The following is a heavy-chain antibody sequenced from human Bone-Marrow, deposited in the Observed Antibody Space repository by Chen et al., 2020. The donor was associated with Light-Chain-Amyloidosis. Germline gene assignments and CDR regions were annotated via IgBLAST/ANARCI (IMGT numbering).Heavy chain of an antibody. V-gene: IGHV1-46*01. CDR3: AREGEDANLDWFDP. CDR1: GYTFTYYP. J-gene: IGHJ5*02. D-gene: IGHD2-2*01. Sequence: QVQLVQSGAEVKEPGASVKVSCQASGYTFTYYPMNWVRQAPGQGLEWMGRINPSGGSTFDAQKFQGRVTMTRDTSTSTVYMELTSLRSDDTAVYYCAREGEDANLDWFDPWGQGTLVTVSS. CDR2: INPSGGST.